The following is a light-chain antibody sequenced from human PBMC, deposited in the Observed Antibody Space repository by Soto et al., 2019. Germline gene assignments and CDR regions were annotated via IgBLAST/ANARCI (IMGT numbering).Light chain of an antibody. Sequence: QSALTQPPSASGSPGQSVTISRTGTSSDVGGYDYVSWYKQHPGKAPKLMIYEVSKRPSGVPDRFSGSKSGNTAALTVSGLQAEDEADYYCSSYVGTNSYVFGTGTRSPS. J-gene: IGLJ1*01. V-gene: IGLV2-8*01. CDR3: SSYVGTNSYV. CDR2: EVS. CDR1: SSDVGGYDY.